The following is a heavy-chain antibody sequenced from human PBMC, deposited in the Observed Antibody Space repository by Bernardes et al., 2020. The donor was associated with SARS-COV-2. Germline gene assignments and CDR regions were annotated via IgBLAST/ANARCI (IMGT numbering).Heavy chain of an antibody. J-gene: IGHJ6*02. CDR2: ISGSGGST. V-gene: IGHV3-23*01. CDR1: GFSFSVFA. D-gene: IGHD2-21*01. Sequence: GGSLRRSCAASGFSFSVFAMTWVRQAPGKGLEWVSGISGSGGSTYYADSVKGRFTISRDNSKNTLFLQMNSLRAEDTAVYYCARCVVGYYAMDVWGQGTTVTVSS. CDR3: ARCVVGYYAMDV.